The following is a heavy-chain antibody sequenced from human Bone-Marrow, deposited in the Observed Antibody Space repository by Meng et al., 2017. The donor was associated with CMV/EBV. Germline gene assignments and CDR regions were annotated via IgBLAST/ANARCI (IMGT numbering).Heavy chain of an antibody. Sequence: SVKVSCKASGGTFSSYAISWVRQAPGQGLEWMGGIIPIFGTANYAQKFQGRVTITTDESTSTAYMELSSLRSDDTAVYYCARAAGYSSSWYRYWGQGTLVTFSS. J-gene: IGHJ4*02. V-gene: IGHV1-69*05. CDR2: IIPIFGTA. CDR1: GGTFSSYA. D-gene: IGHD6-13*01. CDR3: ARAAGYSSSWYRY.